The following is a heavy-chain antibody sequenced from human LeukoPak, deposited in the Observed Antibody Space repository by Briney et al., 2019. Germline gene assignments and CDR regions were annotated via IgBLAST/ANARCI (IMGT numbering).Heavy chain of an antibody. D-gene: IGHD3-10*01. CDR1: GGSISSGDYY. CDR3: ARGGGDTMVRGVIWNY. J-gene: IGHJ4*02. Sequence: SETLSLTCTVSGGSISSGDYYWSWIRQPPGKALECIGYIYYSGSTYYNPSLKSRVTISVDTSKNQFFLKLSSGTAADTAVYYCARGGGDTMVRGVIWNYWGQGTLVTVSS. V-gene: IGHV4-30-4*01. CDR2: IYYSGST.